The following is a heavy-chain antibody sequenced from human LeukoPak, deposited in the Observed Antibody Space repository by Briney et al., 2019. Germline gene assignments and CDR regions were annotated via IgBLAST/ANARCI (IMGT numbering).Heavy chain of an antibody. CDR2: IKRDGSEM. Sequence: PGGSLRLSCAASGFTFSNAWMNWVRQAPGKGLEWVANIKRDGSEMLYVDSVKGRFTVSRDNAQNSVYLQMDSLRAEDTAVYYCARVPGSGSYYDYWGQGTLVTVSS. CDR1: GFTFSNAW. D-gene: IGHD3-10*01. V-gene: IGHV3-7*03. CDR3: ARVPGSGSYYDY. J-gene: IGHJ4*02.